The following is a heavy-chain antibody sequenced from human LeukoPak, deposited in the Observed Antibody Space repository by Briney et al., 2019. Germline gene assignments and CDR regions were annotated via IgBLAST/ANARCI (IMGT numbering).Heavy chain of an antibody. V-gene: IGHV1-69*13. J-gene: IGHJ6*03. CDR3: ARASSSWYNNYYYYMDV. D-gene: IGHD6-13*01. Sequence: SVKVSCKASGGTFSSYAISWVRQAPGQGLEWMGGIIPIFGTANYAQKFQGRVTITADESTSTAYMELSSLRSEDTAVHYCARASSSWYNNYYYYMDVWGKGTTVTVSS. CDR1: GGTFSSYA. CDR2: IIPIFGTA.